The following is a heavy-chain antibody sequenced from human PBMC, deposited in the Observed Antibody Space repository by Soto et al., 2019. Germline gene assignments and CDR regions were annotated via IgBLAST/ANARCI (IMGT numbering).Heavy chain of an antibody. CDR3: ARETGRRSSGLSYYFDF. Sequence: EVQLVESGGGLVQPGGTLRLSCAASGFTLSSYSMHWVRQAPGKGLEWVSSISGSGGTIYYAYSVKGPFTISSDNAKNSLSLQMNCLRDEVTAVYFCARETGRRSSGLSYYFDFWGQVTRFTVSS. V-gene: IGHV3-48*02. CDR2: ISGSGGTI. J-gene: IGHJ4*02. D-gene: IGHD6-19*01. CDR1: GFTLSSYS.